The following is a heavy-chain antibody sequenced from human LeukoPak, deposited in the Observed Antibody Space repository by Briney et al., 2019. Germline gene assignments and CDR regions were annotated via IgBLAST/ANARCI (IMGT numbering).Heavy chain of an antibody. Sequence: SGTLSLTCAGSGGSISSSNWWSWVRQPPGKGLEWIGEIYHSGSTNYNPSLKSRVTISVDKSKNQFSLKLSSVTAADTAVYYCARASHWNQLHYFDYWGQGTPVTVSS. V-gene: IGHV4-4*02. CDR3: ARASHWNQLHYFDY. CDR1: GGSISSSNW. D-gene: IGHD1-1*01. CDR2: IYHSGST. J-gene: IGHJ4*02.